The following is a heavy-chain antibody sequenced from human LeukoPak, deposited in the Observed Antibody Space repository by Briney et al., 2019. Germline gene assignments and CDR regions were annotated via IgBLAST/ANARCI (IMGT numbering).Heavy chain of an antibody. CDR3: ARGDYKSMDV. V-gene: IGHV3-23*01. Sequence: GGSLRLSCAASGFTFSSYATSWVRQAPGKGLEWVSAISGSGGSTYYADSVKGRLTISRDNSKNTLFLHMNSLRAEDTAVYYCARGDYKSMDVWGKGTTVTVSS. CDR1: GFTFSSYA. J-gene: IGHJ6*03. CDR2: ISGSGGST. D-gene: IGHD4-11*01.